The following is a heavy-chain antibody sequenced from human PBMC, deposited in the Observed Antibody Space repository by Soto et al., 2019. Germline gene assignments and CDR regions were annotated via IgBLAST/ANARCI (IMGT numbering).Heavy chain of an antibody. CDR2: IYHSGST. J-gene: IGHJ5*02. Sequence: PSETLSLTCTVSGGSISSGVYYWIWIRHPPGKGLEWIGYIYHSGSTYYNPSLKSRVTVSVDTSNNQFSLKLSSVTAADTAVYFCARAMNLASSYNWFDPWGQGTLVTVSS. CDR3: ARAMNLASSYNWFDP. V-gene: IGHV4-30-4*01. CDR1: GGSISSGVYY.